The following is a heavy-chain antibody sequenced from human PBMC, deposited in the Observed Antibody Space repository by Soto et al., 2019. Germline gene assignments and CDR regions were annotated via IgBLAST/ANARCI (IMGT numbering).Heavy chain of an antibody. D-gene: IGHD2-15*01. CDR2: ISSSSSYI. J-gene: IGHJ3*02. V-gene: IGHV3-21*01. Sequence: GGSLRLSCAASGFTFSSYSMNWVRQAPGKGLEWVSSISSSSSYIYYADSVKGPFTISRDNAKNSLYLQMNSLRAEDTDVYDCARDLFEEFVPSGTGAFDIWGQGTMVTVSS. CDR1: GFTFSSYS. CDR3: ARDLFEEFVPSGTGAFDI.